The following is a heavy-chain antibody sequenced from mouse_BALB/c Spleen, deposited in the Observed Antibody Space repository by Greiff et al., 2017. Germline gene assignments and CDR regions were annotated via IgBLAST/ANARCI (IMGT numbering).Heavy chain of an antibody. J-gene: IGHJ2*01. CDR2: IDPGNSDT. CDR3: TRREAEHGNFDD. D-gene: IGHD4-1*01. V-gene: IGHV1-5*01. Sequence: EVQLVESGTVLARPGASVKMSCKASGYTFTSYWMHWVKQRPGQGLEWIGAIDPGNSDTNYNQKFKGKAKLTADTATNTAYMELSSLTEEDSAVYYCTRREAEHGNFDDWGRGGTLTVSS. CDR1: GYTFTSYW.